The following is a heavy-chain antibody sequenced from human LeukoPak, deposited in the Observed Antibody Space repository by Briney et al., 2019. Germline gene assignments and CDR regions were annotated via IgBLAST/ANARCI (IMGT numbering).Heavy chain of an antibody. CDR3: ARGGYGSGSYLYWFDP. CDR2: IYYRGST. V-gene: IGHV4-59*01. J-gene: IGHJ5*02. D-gene: IGHD3-10*01. CDR1: GGSIRSYY. Sequence: SETLSLTCTVSGGSIRSYYWSWIRQPPGKGLEWIGYIYYRGSTNYNPSLKSRVTISVDTSKNQFSLKLSSVTAADTAVYYCARGGYGSGSYLYWFDPWGQGTQVTVSS.